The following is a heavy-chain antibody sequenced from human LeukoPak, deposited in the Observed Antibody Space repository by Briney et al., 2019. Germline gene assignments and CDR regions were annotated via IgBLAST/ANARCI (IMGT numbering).Heavy chain of an antibody. CDR1: GFTFSSYA. D-gene: IGHD4/OR15-4a*01. Sequence: PGGSLRLSCAASGFTFSSYAMHWVRQAPGKGLEWVAVISYDGSNKYYADTVKGRFTISRDSSKNALYLQMNSLRAEDTAVYYCARDGLGTDMVPKPSDAFDMWGQGTMVTVSS. CDR2: ISYDGSNK. J-gene: IGHJ3*02. CDR3: ARDGLGTDMVPKPSDAFDM. V-gene: IGHV3-30-3*01.